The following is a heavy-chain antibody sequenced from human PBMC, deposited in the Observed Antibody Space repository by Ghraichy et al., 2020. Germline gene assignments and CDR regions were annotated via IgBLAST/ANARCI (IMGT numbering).Heavy chain of an antibody. J-gene: IGHJ4*02. D-gene: IGHD5-12*01. Sequence: ASVKVSCKASGYTFTSHAIHWVRQAPGQRLEWMGWINAGNGNTKYSQKFQGRVTITRDTSASTAYMELSSLTSEDTAVYYCVRDQDAYERFDYWAQGTLVTVSS. V-gene: IGHV1-3*01. CDR1: GYTFTSHA. CDR2: INAGNGNT. CDR3: VRDQDAYERFDY.